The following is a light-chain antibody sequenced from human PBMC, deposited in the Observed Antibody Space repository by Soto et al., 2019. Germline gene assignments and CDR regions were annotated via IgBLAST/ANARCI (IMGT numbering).Light chain of an antibody. CDR2: EVS. CDR3: SSYTSSSTYV. V-gene: IGLV2-14*01. CDR1: SSDVGGYNY. J-gene: IGLJ1*01. Sequence: QSALTQPASVSGSPGQSITISCTGTSSDVGGYNYVSWYQQYPGKAPKLMIYEVSNRTSGVSNRFSGSKSGNTASLTISGLQAEDEADYYCSSYTSSSTYVFGTGTKLTVL.